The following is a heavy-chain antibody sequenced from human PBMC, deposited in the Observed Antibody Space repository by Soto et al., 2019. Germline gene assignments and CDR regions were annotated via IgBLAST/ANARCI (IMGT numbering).Heavy chain of an antibody. D-gene: IGHD1-26*01. Sequence: SGGSLRLSCAASGFTFSSYAMSWVRQAPGKGLEWVSAISGSGGSTYYADPVEGRFTISRDNSKNTLYLQMNSLRAEDTAVYYCAKDPGLYSGSYGVFDYWGQGTLVTVSS. CDR3: AKDPGLYSGSYGVFDY. J-gene: IGHJ4*02. V-gene: IGHV3-23*01. CDR1: GFTFSSYA. CDR2: ISGSGGST.